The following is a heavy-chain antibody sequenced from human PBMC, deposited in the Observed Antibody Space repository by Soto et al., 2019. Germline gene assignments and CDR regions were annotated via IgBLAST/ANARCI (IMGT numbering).Heavy chain of an antibody. J-gene: IGHJ4*02. CDR1: GGTFSSYA. D-gene: IGHD5-18*01. CDR3: ARIHVDTAMAVDY. V-gene: IGHV1-69*13. Sequence: SVKVSCKASGGTFSSYAISWVRQAPGQGLEWMGGIIPIFGTANYAQKFQGRVTITADESTSTAYMELSSLRSEDTAVYYCARIHVDTAMAVDYWGQGTLVTVSS. CDR2: IIPIFGTA.